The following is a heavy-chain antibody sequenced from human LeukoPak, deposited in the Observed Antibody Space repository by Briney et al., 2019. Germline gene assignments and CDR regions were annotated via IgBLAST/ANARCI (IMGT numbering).Heavy chain of an antibody. Sequence: PGGSLRLSCAASGFTFSNAWMSWVRQAPGKGLEWVGRIKSKTDGDTTDYAAPVKGRFTISRDDSKNTLYLQMNSLKTEDTAVYYCTTDANWIDYWGQGTLVTVSS. CDR2: IKSKTDGDTT. V-gene: IGHV3-15*01. D-gene: IGHD1-20*01. CDR1: GFTFSNAW. J-gene: IGHJ4*02. CDR3: TTDANWIDY.